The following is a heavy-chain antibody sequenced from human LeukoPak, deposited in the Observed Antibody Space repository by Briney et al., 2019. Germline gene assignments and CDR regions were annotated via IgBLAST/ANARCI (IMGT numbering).Heavy chain of an antibody. CDR2: IYYSGST. V-gene: IGHV4-61*01. CDR1: GGSVSSGSYY. D-gene: IGHD5-18*01. CDR3: ARAGTAMDVDAFDI. J-gene: IGHJ3*02. Sequence: SETLSLTCTVSGGSVSSGSYYWSWIRQPPGKGLEWIGYIYYSGSTNYNPSLKSRVTISVDTSKNQFSPKLSSVTAADTAVYYCARAGTAMDVDAFDIWGQGTMVTVSS.